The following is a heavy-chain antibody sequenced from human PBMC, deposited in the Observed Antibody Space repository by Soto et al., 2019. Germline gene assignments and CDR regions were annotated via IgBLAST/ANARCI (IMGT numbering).Heavy chain of an antibody. CDR2: IYYSGSA. D-gene: IGHD1-1*01. CDR1: GGSISSYC. CDR3: ARLATRYYFDY. V-gene: IGHV4-59*01. J-gene: IGHJ4*02. Sequence: SATQSRTCPVRGGSISSYCWCWIRQPPGKGLEWIGYIYYSGSANYNPSLKSRVTISVDTSKNQFSLKMSSVTAADTAVYYCARLATRYYFDYWGQGTLVTVSS.